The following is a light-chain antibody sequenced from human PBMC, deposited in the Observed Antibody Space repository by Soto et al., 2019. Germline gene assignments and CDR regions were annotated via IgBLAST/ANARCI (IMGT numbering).Light chain of an antibody. J-gene: IGKJ1*01. CDR3: QQYNNWPRT. Sequence: EIVMTQSPATLSVSPGERATLSCRASQSVSSNLAWYQQKPGQAPRLLIYRASTRATAIPARFSGSGSGTEFTLTIGSLQSEDFAVYYCQQYNNWPRTFGQGTKVEIK. V-gene: IGKV3-15*01. CDR1: QSVSSN. CDR2: RAS.